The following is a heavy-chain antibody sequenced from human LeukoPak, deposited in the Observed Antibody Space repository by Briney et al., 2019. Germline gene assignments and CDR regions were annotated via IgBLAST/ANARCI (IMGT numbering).Heavy chain of an antibody. CDR3: ARSVIGSSVFPFDY. CDR2: IYTSGST. J-gene: IGHJ4*02. V-gene: IGHV4-4*07. Sequence: PSETLSLTCSVSGDSITTYYWTWIRQPAGKGLEWIGHIYTSGSTTYNPSLKSRVTISVDKSKKQFSLKLSSVTAADTAIYYCARSVIGSSVFPFDYWGQGTLVTVSS. CDR1: GDSITTYY. D-gene: IGHD3-10*01.